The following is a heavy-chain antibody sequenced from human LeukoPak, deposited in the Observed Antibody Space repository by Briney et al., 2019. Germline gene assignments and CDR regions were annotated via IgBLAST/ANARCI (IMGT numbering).Heavy chain of an antibody. CDR1: GGTFSSYA. J-gene: IGHJ4*02. D-gene: IGHD5-18*01. CDR3: ARDLGYGPAHNFDY. V-gene: IGHV1-69*04. CDR2: IIPILGIA. Sequence: GASVKVSCKASGGTFSSYAIGWVRQAPGQGLEWMGRIIPILGIANYAQKFQGRVTITADKSTSTAYMELSSLRSEDTAVYYCARDLGYGPAHNFDYWGQGTLVTVSS.